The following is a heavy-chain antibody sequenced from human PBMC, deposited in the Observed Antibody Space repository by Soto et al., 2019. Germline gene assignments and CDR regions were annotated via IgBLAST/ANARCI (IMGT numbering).Heavy chain of an antibody. V-gene: IGHV3-53*01. J-gene: IGHJ3*01. Sequence: GGSLRLSCAASGFTVSSNYMSWVRQAPGKGLEWVSVIYSGGSTYYADSVKGRFTISRDNSKNTLYLQMNSLTAGDTAVYYCARGRSQVYGDAFAFWGQGTVVTVSS. D-gene: IGHD4-17*01. CDR1: GFTVSSNY. CDR3: ARGRSQVYGDAFAF. CDR2: IYSGGST.